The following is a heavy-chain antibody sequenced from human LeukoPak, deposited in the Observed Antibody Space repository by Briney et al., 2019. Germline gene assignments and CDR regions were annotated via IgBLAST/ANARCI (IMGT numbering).Heavy chain of an antibody. V-gene: IGHV3-74*01. CDR2: IITDGSST. Sequence: GGSLRLSCAASGFTFSSYWMHWVRQAPGKGLVWVSRIITDGSSTTYADSVRGRFTISRDNAKNSLYLQMNSLRAEDTAVYYCAREGMVGYSYGYDAFDIWGQGTMVTVSS. CDR1: GFTFSSYW. J-gene: IGHJ3*02. CDR3: AREGMVGYSYGYDAFDI. D-gene: IGHD5-18*01.